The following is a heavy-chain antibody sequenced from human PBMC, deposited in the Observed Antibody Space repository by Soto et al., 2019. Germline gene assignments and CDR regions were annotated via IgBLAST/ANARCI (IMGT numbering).Heavy chain of an antibody. CDR1: GASISGFY. CDR2: IYATGTT. CDR3: VRYGTKTLRDWFDP. Sequence: SETLSLTCTVSGASISGFYRSWIRKSAGKGLEWIGRIYATGTTDYNPSLKSRVMMSVDTSKKQFSLQLRSVTAADTALYYCVRYGTKTLRDWFDPWGQGISVTVSS. J-gene: IGHJ5*02. V-gene: IGHV4-4*07. D-gene: IGHD1-1*01.